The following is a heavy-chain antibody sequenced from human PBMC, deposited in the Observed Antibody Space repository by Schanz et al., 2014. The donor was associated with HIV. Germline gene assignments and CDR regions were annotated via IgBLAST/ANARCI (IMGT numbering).Heavy chain of an antibody. CDR1: GFTFNDYY. V-gene: IGHV3-11*01. CDR2: ISDTGTTT. CDR3: AREKDLGYSSTLGF. J-gene: IGHJ4*02. D-gene: IGHD6-13*01. Sequence: QVQLVESGGGLVKSGGSLRLSCAASGFTFNDYYMTWIRQAPGKGLEWVSYISDTGTTTYYADSVNGRFTISRDNAKNSMFLQMNSLRGEDTAVYYCAREKDLGYSSTLGFWGQGTLVTVSS.